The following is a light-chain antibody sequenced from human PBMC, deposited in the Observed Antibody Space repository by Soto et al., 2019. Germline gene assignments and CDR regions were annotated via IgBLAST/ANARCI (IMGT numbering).Light chain of an antibody. V-gene: IGKV3-15*01. J-gene: IGKJ4*01. CDR1: QSVSSN. CDR3: QQYNSWPPLT. CDR2: GAS. Sequence: EIVMTQSPATLSVSPGERATLSCRASQSVSSNLAWYQQKPGQAPRLLIYGASTRATCIPARFSGSGSGTEFTLTISSLQSEDFAVYYCQQYNSWPPLTFGVVTKVDIK.